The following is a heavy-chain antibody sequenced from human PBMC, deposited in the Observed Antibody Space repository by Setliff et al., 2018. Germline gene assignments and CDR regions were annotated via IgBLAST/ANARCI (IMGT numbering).Heavy chain of an antibody. CDR2: INGDGTNM. Sequence: GGSLRLSCAASGFTFSNAWMSWVRQAPGKGLVWVSRINGDGTNMIYVDSVKGRFSVFRDNAKNTVYLQMNSLRVEDTAVYYCARDLDYVLDYWGQGTLVTVSS. CDR1: GFTFSNAW. J-gene: IGHJ4*02. D-gene: IGHD3-10*02. CDR3: ARDLDYVLDY. V-gene: IGHV3-74*01.